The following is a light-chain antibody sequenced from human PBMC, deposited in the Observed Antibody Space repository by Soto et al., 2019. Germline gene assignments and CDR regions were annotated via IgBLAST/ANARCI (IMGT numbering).Light chain of an antibody. CDR2: EVS. J-gene: IGLJ2*01. CDR1: SSDVGGHNY. V-gene: IGLV2-14*01. Sequence: QSALTQPASVSGSPGQSITISCTGTSSDVGGHNYVSWYQQHPGKAPKLMISEVSNRPSGVSNRFSGSKSGNTASLTISGLQAEDEADYYCSSYTSTNTPVFGGGTKLTVL. CDR3: SSYTSTNTPV.